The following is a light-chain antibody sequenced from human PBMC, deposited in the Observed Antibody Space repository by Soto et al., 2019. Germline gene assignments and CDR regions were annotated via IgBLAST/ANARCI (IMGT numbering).Light chain of an antibody. CDR2: DVS. CDR1: SSDVGVYNY. V-gene: IGLV2-11*01. Sequence: QSVLTQPRSVSGSPGQSVTISCAGTSSDVGVYNYVSWYQQYPGKAPKIMIYDVSKRPSGVPDRFSGSKSDNTASLTISGLQAEDEADYYCQTYDISLSGSYVFGTGTKVTVL. CDR3: QTYDISLSGSYV. J-gene: IGLJ1*01.